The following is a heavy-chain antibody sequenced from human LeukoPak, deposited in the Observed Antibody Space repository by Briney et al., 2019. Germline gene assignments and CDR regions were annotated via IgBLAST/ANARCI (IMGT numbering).Heavy chain of an antibody. J-gene: IGHJ4*02. D-gene: IGHD3-22*01. V-gene: IGHV4-4*07. CDR2: IYTSGST. Sequence: PSETLSLTCTVSGGSISSYYWSWIRQPAGKGLEWIGRIYTSGSTNYNPSLKSRVTISVDTSKNQFSLKLSSVTAADTAVYYCARGAYDSSGPDKFSFDYWGQGTLVTVSS. CDR1: GGSISSYY. CDR3: ARGAYDSSGPDKFSFDY.